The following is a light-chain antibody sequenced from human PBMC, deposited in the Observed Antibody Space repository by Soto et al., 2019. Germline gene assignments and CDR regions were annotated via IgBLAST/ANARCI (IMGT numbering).Light chain of an antibody. V-gene: IGLV2-14*01. CDR3: CSYTSSSTWV. CDR1: SSDVGGYKY. CDR2: AVN. J-gene: IGLJ3*02. Sequence: QSALTQPASVSGSPGQSITISCTGTSSDVGGYKYVSWYQHHPGQAPKLMIHAVNSRPSGVSTRFSGSKSGNTASLTISGLQPEDEADYYCCSYTSSSTWVFGGGTKVTVL.